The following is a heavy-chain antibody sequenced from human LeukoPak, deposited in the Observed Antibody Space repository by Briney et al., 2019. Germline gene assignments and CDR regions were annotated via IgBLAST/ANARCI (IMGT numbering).Heavy chain of an antibody. V-gene: IGHV3-23*01. D-gene: IGHD3-16*01. CDR2: ISGSGDNT. CDR3: AKAQTYYDYVWGSICYFDY. Sequence: GGSLRLSCAASGFTFSSYAMSWVRQAPGKGLEWVSGISGSGDNTYYADSVKGRFTISRDNSKNTLYLQMNSLRAEDTAVYYCAKAQTYYDYVWGSICYFDYWGQGTLVTVSS. J-gene: IGHJ4*02. CDR1: GFTFSSYA.